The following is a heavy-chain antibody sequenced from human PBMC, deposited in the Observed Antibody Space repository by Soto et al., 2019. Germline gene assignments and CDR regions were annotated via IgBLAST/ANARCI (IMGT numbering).Heavy chain of an antibody. D-gene: IGHD1-26*01. CDR1: GGSFSGYY. J-gene: IGHJ6*02. Sequence: SETLSLTXAVYGGSFSGYYWSWIRQPPGKGLEWIGEINHSGSTNYNPSLKSRVTISVGTSKNQFSLKLSSVTAADTAVYYCAREGVGVHYYYYGMDVWGQGATVTVSS. V-gene: IGHV4-34*01. CDR3: AREGVGVHYYYYGMDV. CDR2: INHSGST.